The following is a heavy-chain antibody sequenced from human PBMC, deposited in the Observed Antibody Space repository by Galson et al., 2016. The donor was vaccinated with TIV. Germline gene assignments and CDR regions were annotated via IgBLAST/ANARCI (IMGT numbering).Heavy chain of an antibody. Sequence: SLRLSCAASGFTFSDYYMNWVRQPPGKGLEWISYISSGRSSSPIYVDSVKGQFTISRENAKNTLYLQMSKLRAEDTAVYYCAAGRWSGGALDIWGQGTMVTVSS. CDR1: GFTFSDYY. J-gene: IGHJ3*02. CDR3: AAGRWSGGALDI. V-gene: IGHV3-11*06. CDR2: ISSGRSSSP. D-gene: IGHD1-26*01.